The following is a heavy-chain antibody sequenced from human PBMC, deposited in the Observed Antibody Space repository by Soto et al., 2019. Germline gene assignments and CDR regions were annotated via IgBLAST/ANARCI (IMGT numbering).Heavy chain of an antibody. CDR1: GGSISSSSYY. D-gene: IGHD3-10*01. J-gene: IGHJ4*02. V-gene: IGHV4-39*01. Sequence: PSEALSLTCTVSGGSISSSSYYWGWIRQPPGKGLEWIGSIYYSGSTYYNPSLKSRVTISVDTSKNQFSLKLSSVTAADTAVYYCARHRIWFGELLPPPFDYWGQGTLVTVS. CDR2: IYYSGST. CDR3: ARHRIWFGELLPPPFDY.